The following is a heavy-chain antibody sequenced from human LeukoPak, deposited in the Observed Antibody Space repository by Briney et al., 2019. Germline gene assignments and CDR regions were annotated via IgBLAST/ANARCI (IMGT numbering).Heavy chain of an antibody. CDR2: FDPEDGET. CDR1: GYTFTELS. Sequence: ASVKVSCKVSGYTFTELSMHWVRQAPGKGLEWMGGFDPEDGETIYAQKFQGRVTMTEDTSTDTAYMELSSLRSEDTAVYYCATDHSRYSSGWYWVYWGQGTLVTVSS. CDR3: ATDHSRYSSGWYWVY. V-gene: IGHV1-24*01. D-gene: IGHD6-19*01. J-gene: IGHJ4*02.